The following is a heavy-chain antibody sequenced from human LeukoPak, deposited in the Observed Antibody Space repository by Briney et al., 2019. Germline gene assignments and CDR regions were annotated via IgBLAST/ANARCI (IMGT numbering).Heavy chain of an antibody. J-gene: IGHJ4*02. Sequence: SETLSLTGAGYGVSFSGYYWSWLRQPPGKGLEGLGDINHSGSTNYHPSLKSRVTISVDTSKNPFSLKLSSVTAADTAVYYCARASRGPWRDDILTGYDYWGQGTLVTVSS. CDR2: INHSGST. V-gene: IGHV4-34*01. CDR3: ARASRGPWRDDILTGYDY. CDR1: GVSFSGYY. D-gene: IGHD3-9*01.